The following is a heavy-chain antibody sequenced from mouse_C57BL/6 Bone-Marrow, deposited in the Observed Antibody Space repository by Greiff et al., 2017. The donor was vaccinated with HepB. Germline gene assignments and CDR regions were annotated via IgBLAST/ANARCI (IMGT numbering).Heavy chain of an antibody. CDR3: AKNGGSSLYYAMDY. CDR1: GFSLTSYG. D-gene: IGHD1-1*01. Sequence: QVQLKQSGPGLVQPSQSLSITCTVSGFSLTSYGVHWVRQPPGKGLEWLGVIWSGGSTDYNAAFISRLSISKDNSKSQVFFKMNSLQADDTAIYYCAKNGGSSLYYAMDYWGQGTSVTVSS. CDR2: IWSGGST. J-gene: IGHJ4*01. V-gene: IGHV2-4*01.